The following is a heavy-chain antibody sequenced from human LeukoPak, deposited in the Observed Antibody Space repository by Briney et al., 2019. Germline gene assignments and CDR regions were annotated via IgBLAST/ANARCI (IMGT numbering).Heavy chain of an antibody. CDR2: INPNSGDT. CDR3: TRHPSPTFDY. V-gene: IGHV1-8*01. D-gene: IGHD2-2*01. CDR1: GYTFTSLD. Sequence: ASVKVSCKASGYTFTSLDINWVRQATGQAPEWMGWINPNSGDTGYGQKFQGRVTITRDTSISTVYMELSSLRSEDTAVYYCTRHPSPTFDYWGQGTLVTVSS. J-gene: IGHJ4*02.